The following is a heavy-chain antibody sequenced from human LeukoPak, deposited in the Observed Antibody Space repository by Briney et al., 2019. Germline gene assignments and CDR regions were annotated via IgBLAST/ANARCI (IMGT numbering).Heavy chain of an antibody. CDR3: ARGASDLPLDY. Sequence: PGGSLRLSCAASGFTCSDYYMSWIRQAPGKGLEWISYIGSSGYDINNADSVKGRFTISRDNAKNSLYLQMYSLRPEDTAVYYCARGASDLPLDYGGQGTLVLASS. CDR2: IGSSGYDI. J-gene: IGHJ4*02. V-gene: IGHV3-11*04. CDR1: GFTCSDYY. D-gene: IGHD5/OR15-5a*01.